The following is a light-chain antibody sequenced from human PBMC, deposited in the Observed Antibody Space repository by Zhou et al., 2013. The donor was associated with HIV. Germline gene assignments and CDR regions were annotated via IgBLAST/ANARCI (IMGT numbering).Light chain of an antibody. CDR2: TAS. CDR1: QSISSW. J-gene: IGKJ2*01. Sequence: DIQMTQSPSTLSASVGDRVTITCRASQSISSWLAWYQQKPGKAPKLLISTASNLESGVPSRFSGSGSGTEFTLTISSLQPDDFATYYCQQYSWDSTFGQGTKLEIK. CDR3: QQYSWDST. V-gene: IGKV1-5*03.